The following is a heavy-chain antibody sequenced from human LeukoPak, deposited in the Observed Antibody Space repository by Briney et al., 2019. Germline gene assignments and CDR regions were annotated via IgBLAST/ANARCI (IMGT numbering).Heavy chain of an antibody. CDR3: AKGGYFNFEN. V-gene: IGHV3-23*01. CDR1: GFTFGTHD. J-gene: IGHJ3*02. Sequence: GGSLRLSXAASGFTFGTHDMQWVRQAPGKGLEWVSGISRNGPTYYSDSVRGLFTISRDNSKDTLYLQMSSLRAEDTAVYYCAKGGYFNFENWGQGTVVSVSS. CDR2: ISRNGPT. D-gene: IGHD2-2*03.